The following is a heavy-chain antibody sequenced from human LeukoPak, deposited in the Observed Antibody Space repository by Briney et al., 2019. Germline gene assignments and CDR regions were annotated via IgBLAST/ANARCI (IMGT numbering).Heavy chain of an antibody. V-gene: IGHV5-51*01. D-gene: IGHD3-10*01. J-gene: IGHJ3*02. CDR2: IYPGDSDT. CDR3: ARPDYYGSGSPDAFDI. CDR1: GYSFTSYW. Sequence: GESLKISCKGSGYSFTSYWIGWVRQMPGKGLEWMGIIYPGDSDTRNSPSFQGQVTISADKSISTAYLQWSSLKASDTAMYYCARPDYYGSGSPDAFDIWGQGTMVTVSS.